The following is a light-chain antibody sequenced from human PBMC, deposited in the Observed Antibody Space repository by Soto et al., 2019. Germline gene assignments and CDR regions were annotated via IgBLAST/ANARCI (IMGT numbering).Light chain of an antibody. Sequence: NFMLTQPHAVSESPGKTVTISCTRSSGNIASNYVQWYQQRPGSAPTTVIYEDKQRPSGVPDRFSGSIDSSSNSASLTISGLKTEDEADYYCQSYDSSDWVFGGGTKLTVL. CDR3: QSYDSSDWV. CDR2: EDK. J-gene: IGLJ3*02. CDR1: SGNIASNY. V-gene: IGLV6-57*04.